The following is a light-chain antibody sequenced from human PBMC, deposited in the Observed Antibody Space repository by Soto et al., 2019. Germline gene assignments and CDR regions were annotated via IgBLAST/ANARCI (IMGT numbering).Light chain of an antibody. CDR1: SSDVGSNDR. CDR2: EVT. CDR3: TLYTRSTTIV. V-gene: IGLV2-18*01. J-gene: IGLJ1*01. Sequence: QSALTQPPSVSGSPGQSVTISCTGTSSDVGSNDRVSWYQQPPGAASKLMIYEVTNRPSGVPDRFSGSKSGNTASLTISGLQAEDEADYYCTLYTRSTTIVFGTGTKLTVL.